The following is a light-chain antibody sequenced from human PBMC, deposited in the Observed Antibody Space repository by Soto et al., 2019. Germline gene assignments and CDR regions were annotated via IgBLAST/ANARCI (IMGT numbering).Light chain of an antibody. V-gene: IGKV1-8*01. CDR1: QGISSY. J-gene: IGKJ1*01. Sequence: AIRMTQSPSSLSASTGDRVTITCRASQGISSYLAWYQQKPGKAPKLLIYAASTLQSGFPSRFSGSGSGTDFTLTISCLQSEDFATYYCQQYYSYPWTFGQGTKV. CDR3: QQYYSYPWT. CDR2: AAS.